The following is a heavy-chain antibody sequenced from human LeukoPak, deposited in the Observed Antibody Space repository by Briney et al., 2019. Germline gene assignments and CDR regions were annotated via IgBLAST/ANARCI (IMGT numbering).Heavy chain of an antibody. J-gene: IGHJ3*02. V-gene: IGHV1-69*01. Sequence: SVKVSCKASGGTFSSYAISWVRQAPGQGLEWMGGIIPIFGTANYAQKFQGRVTITADESTCTAYMELSSLRSEDTAVYYCAIVCPSCPLDAFGIWGQGTMVTVSS. CDR3: AIVCPSCPLDAFGI. CDR2: IIPIFGTA. CDR1: GGTFSSYA. D-gene: IGHD2-2*01.